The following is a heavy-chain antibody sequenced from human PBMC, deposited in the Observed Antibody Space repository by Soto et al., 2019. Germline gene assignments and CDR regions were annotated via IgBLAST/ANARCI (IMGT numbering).Heavy chain of an antibody. CDR2: ISTSASAI. CDR3: AREICSGSRCYDTFDL. J-gene: IGHJ3*01. CDR1: GFTFSNYE. D-gene: IGHD2-15*01. V-gene: IGHV3-48*03. Sequence: GGSLRLSCAASGFTFSNYEMDWVRQAPGKGLEWISYISTSASAILYADSVKGRFTISRDDAGSSLYLQMDSLRAEDTAVYYCAREICSGSRCYDTFDLWGQGTTVTVSS.